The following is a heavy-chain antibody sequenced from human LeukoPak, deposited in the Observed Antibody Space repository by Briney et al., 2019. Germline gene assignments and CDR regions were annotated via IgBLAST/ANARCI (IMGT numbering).Heavy chain of an antibody. V-gene: IGHV1-2*04. Sequence: GASVKVSCNASGYTFNGNYIHWVRKAPGQGLEWMGWVNPHSGGTNSAQKFQGWVTMTRDTSISTAYIELSRLTSDDTAIYYCARAKGDLFNGFYFDYWGQGTLITVSS. D-gene: IGHD3-9*01. CDR1: GYTFNGNY. J-gene: IGHJ4*02. CDR3: ARAKGDLFNGFYFDY. CDR2: VNPHSGGT.